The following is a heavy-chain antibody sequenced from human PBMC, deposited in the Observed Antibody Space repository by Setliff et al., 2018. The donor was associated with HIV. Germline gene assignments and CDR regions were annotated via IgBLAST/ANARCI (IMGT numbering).Heavy chain of an antibody. D-gene: IGHD3-9*01. J-gene: IGHJ4*02. CDR2: VSGGSGRA. V-gene: IGHV3-23*01. CDR1: GFTFSRYA. CDR3: ARRTGDDWYYFDY. Sequence: GGSLRLSCVTSGFTFSRYALSWVRQAPGKGPEWVSGVSGGSGRAYYTESVEGHFTMTRDNSKNTLYLQMNSLRTEDTAIYYCARRTGDDWYYFDYWGQGTLVTVSS.